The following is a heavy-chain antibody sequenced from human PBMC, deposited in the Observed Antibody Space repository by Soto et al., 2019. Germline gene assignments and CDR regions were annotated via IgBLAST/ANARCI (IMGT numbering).Heavy chain of an antibody. CDR2: IYYSGST. D-gene: IGHD3-16*01. CDR1: GGSISSSSYY. CDR3: ARRRTGLGVDYYYYGMDV. V-gene: IGHV4-39*01. Sequence: QLQLQESGPGLVKPSETLSLTCTVSGGSISSSSYYWGWIRQPPGKGLEWIGSIYYSGSTYCNPSLKSRVPISVDTSKNQFSLKLSSVTAADTAVYYCARRRTGLGVDYYYYGMDVWGQGTTVTVSS. J-gene: IGHJ6*02.